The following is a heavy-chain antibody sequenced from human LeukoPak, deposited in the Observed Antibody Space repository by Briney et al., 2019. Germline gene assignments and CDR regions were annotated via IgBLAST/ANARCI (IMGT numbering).Heavy chain of an antibody. CDR2: INPSGGST. J-gene: IGHJ6*03. CDR3: ARGNTYYDFWSGYSYYYYYMDV. V-gene: IGHV1-46*03. Sequence: ASVKVSCKASGYTFTSYYMHWVRQAPGQGLEWMGIINPSGGSTSYAQKFQGRVTMTRDTSTSTVYMELSSLRSEDTAVYYCARGNTYYDFWSGYSYYYYYMDVWGKGTTVTVSS. CDR1: GYTFTSYY. D-gene: IGHD3-3*01.